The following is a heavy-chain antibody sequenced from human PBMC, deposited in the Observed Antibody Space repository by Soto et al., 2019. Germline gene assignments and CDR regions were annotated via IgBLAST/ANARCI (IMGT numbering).Heavy chain of an antibody. J-gene: IGHJ6*02. CDR1: GGSFSGYY. V-gene: IGHV4-34*09. D-gene: IGHD3-22*01. Sequence: PSETLSLTCAVYGGSFSGYYWSWIRQPPGTGLEWIGEINYSGSTNYNPSLKSRVTISVDTSKNQFSLKLSSVTAADTAVYYCARDRVGGYYTMYYGMDVWGQGTTVTVSS. CDR3: ARDRVGGYYTMYYGMDV. CDR2: INYSGST.